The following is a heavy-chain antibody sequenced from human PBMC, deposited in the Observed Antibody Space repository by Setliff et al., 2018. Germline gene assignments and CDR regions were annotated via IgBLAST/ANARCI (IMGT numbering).Heavy chain of an antibody. V-gene: IGHV1-2*02. J-gene: IGHJ4*02. Sequence: ASVTVSCKASGYTFTGYYMHWVRQAPGQGLEWMGWINPNSGGTNYAQKFQGRVTMTRDTSISTAYMELSRLRSDDTAVYYCARSSGSYHTYYFDYWGQGTLVTVSS. CDR3: ARSSGSYHTYYFDY. CDR1: GYTFTGYY. CDR2: INPNSGGT. D-gene: IGHD1-26*01.